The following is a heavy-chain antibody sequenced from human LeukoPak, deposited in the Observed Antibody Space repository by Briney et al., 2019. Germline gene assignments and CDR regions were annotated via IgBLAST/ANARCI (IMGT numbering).Heavy chain of an antibody. CDR3: ARRSSSWDRYDN. J-gene: IGHJ4*02. Sequence: GESLKISRNGSGYSFTSYWLGWVRQMPGKGLEWMGIIYPGDSDTKYSPPFQGQVTIPADKSIGTAYLAWSSPKAPDTALYYCARRSSSWDRYDNWGQGALVTVSS. V-gene: IGHV5-51*01. CDR1: GYSFTSYW. D-gene: IGHD6-13*01. CDR2: IYPGDSDT.